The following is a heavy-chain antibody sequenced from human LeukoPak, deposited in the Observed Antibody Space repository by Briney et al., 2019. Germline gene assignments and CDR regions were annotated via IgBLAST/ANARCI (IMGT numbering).Heavy chain of an antibody. V-gene: IGHV3-7*01. CDR2: IKQDGSKE. Sequence: GGSLRLSCAASGFTFSSYWTRWVRQAPGKGLEWVANIKQDGSKEYYVDSVKGRFTISRDNAKNSLYLQMNSLRAEDTAVYYCARDARDYGDYVVAFDYWGQGTLVTVSS. D-gene: IGHD4-17*01. J-gene: IGHJ4*02. CDR1: GFTFSSYW. CDR3: ARDARDYGDYVVAFDY.